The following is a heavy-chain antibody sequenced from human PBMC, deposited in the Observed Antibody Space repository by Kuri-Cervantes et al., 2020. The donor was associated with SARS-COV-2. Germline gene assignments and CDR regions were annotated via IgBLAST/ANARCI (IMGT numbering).Heavy chain of an antibody. D-gene: IGHD1-26*01. J-gene: IGHJ4*02. V-gene: IGHV1-18*01. CDR2: ISAYNGNT. Sequence: ASVKVSCKASGYTFTSYGISWVRQAPGQGLEWMGWISAYNGNTNYAQKLQGRVTMTTDTSTSTAYMELRSLRSGDTAVYYCARGGVGATQDCSFDYWGQGTLVTVSS. CDR1: GYTFTSYG. CDR3: ARGGVGATQDCSFDY.